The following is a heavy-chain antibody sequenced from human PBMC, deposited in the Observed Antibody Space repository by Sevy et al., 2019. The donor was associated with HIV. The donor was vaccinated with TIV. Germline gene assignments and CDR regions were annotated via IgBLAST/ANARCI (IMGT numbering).Heavy chain of an antibody. CDR2: ISYDGSNK. V-gene: IGHV3-30-3*01. D-gene: IGHD3-3*01. CDR1: GFTFSSYA. J-gene: IGHJ6*02. Sequence: GGSLRLSCAASGFTFSSYAMHWVRQAPGKGLEWVAVISYDGSNKYYADSVKGRLTISRDNSKNTRYLQMNSLRAEDTAVYYCAMGYYDFWSGYYSYYYGMDVWGQGTTVTVSS. CDR3: AMGYYDFWSGYYSYYYGMDV.